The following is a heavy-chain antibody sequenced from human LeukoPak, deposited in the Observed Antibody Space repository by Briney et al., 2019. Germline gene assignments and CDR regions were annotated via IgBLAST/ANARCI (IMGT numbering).Heavy chain of an antibody. CDR1: GFTFSSYE. V-gene: IGHV3-7*01. CDR3: ASLFHDYVWGSFRLSHFQH. CDR2: IKHDGSEK. J-gene: IGHJ1*01. D-gene: IGHD3-16*02. Sequence: GGSLRLSCAASGFTFSSYEMNWVRQAPGKGLEWVATIKHDGSEKYYVDSVKGRFTIYRENAMNAMYLQMNSLRGEDTAVYYCASLFHDYVWGSFRLSHFQHWGQGTLVAVSS.